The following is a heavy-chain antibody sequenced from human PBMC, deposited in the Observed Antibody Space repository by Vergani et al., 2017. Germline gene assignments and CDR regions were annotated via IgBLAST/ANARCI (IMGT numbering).Heavy chain of an antibody. CDR2: ISSSSSYI. CDR3: ASEANXRFLEWLLSDAFDI. CDR1: GFTFSSYS. V-gene: IGHV3-21*01. Sequence: EVQLVESGGGLVKPGGSLRLSCAASGFTFSSYSMNWVRQAPGKGLEWVSSISSSSSYIYYADSVKGRFTISRDNAKNSLYLQMNSLRAEDTAVYYCASEANXRFLEWLLSDAFDIWGQGTMVTVSS. J-gene: IGHJ3*02. D-gene: IGHD3-3*01.